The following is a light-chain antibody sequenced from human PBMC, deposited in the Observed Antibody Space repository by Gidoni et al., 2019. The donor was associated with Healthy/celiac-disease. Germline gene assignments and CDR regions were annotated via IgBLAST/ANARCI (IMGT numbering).Light chain of an antibody. Sequence: DLHLTQSPSFLSASVGDRVTITCRASQGISSYLAWYQQKPGKAPKLLIYAASILQSVVPSRFSGSGSGTEFTLTTSSLQPEDFATYYCQQLNSFGGGTKVEIK. CDR2: AAS. V-gene: IGKV1-9*01. J-gene: IGKJ4*01. CDR3: QQLNS. CDR1: QGISSY.